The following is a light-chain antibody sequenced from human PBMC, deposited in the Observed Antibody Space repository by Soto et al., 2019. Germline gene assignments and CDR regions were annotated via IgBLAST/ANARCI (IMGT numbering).Light chain of an antibody. CDR2: LAS. J-gene: IGKJ4*01. CDR3: IQTLQTPFT. Sequence: DIVVTQSPLSLHVTPVEASSISFMSGGILLHINGYNDLDWYLQKPGQSPQLLIYLASSRASGVPDRFSGSGSGTDFTLKISRVEAEDFGVYYCIQTLQTPFTFGGGTKVDIK. CDR1: GILLHINGYND. V-gene: IGKV2-28*01.